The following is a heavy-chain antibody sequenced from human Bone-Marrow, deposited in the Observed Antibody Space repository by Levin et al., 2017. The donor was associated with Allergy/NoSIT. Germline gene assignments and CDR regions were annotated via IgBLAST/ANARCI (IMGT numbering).Heavy chain of an antibody. CDR1: GFTFDDYA. CDR3: AKDGGGSLLPGYYGMDG. Sequence: SLKISCAASGFTFDDYAMHWVRQAPGKGLEWVSGISWNSGSIGYADSVKGRFTISRDNAKNSLYLQMNSLRAEDTALYYCAKDGGGSLLPGYYGMDGWGQGTTVTVSS. CDR2: ISWNSGSI. V-gene: IGHV3-9*01. D-gene: IGHD2-15*01. J-gene: IGHJ6*02.